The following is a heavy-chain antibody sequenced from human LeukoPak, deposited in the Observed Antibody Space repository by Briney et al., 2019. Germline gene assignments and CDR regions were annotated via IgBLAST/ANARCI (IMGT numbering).Heavy chain of an antibody. CDR3: ARVGSMVGCYFDY. D-gene: IGHD3-10*01. CDR2: INWNGGST. V-gene: IGHV3-20*04. J-gene: IGHJ4*02. CDR1: GFTFDDYG. Sequence: GGSLRLSCAASGFTFDDYGMSWVRQVPGKGLEWVSGINWNGGSTGYADSVKGRITISRDNAKNSLYLQVNSLRAEDTALYYCARVGSMVGCYFDYWGQGTLVTVSS.